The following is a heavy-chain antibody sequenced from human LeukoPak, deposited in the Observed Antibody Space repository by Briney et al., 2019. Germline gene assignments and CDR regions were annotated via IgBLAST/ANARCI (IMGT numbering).Heavy chain of an antibody. D-gene: IGHD2-15*01. Sequence: SETLSLTCPVSGGSVISGSYYWSWIRQPPGKGLEWIGYIYYSGSTNYNPSLKSRVTISVDTSKNQFSLKLSSVTAGDTAVYYCATRGRYGMDVWGQGTTVTVSS. J-gene: IGHJ6*02. CDR2: IYYSGST. CDR1: GGSVISGSYY. V-gene: IGHV4-61*01. CDR3: ATRGRYGMDV.